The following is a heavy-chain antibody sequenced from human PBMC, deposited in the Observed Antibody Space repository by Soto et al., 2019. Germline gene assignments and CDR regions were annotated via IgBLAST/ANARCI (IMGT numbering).Heavy chain of an antibody. CDR3: ITNYYDSRGYDNGFDP. CDR1: GFTFGDYV. D-gene: IGHD3-22*01. J-gene: IGHJ5*02. V-gene: IGHV3-49*03. Sequence: GGSLRLSCTASGFTFGDYVMSWFRQAPGKGLEWVGFIRSKAYGGTTVYAASVQGRFTISRDDSKSIAYLQMNSLKTEDTAVYYCITNYYDSRGYDNGFDPWGQGTLVTVSS. CDR2: IRSKAYGGTT.